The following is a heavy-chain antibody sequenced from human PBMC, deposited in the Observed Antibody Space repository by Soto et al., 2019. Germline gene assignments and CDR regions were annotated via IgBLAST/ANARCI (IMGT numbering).Heavy chain of an antibody. Sequence: GGSLRLSCAASGFTFSSYSMNWVRQAPGKGLEWVSSISSSSSYIYYADSVKGRFTISRDNAKNSLYLQMNSLRAEDTAVYYCARDGHYGDYFHYYYGMDVWGQGTTVTVSS. CDR3: ARDGHYGDYFHYYYGMDV. CDR1: GFTFSSYS. CDR2: ISSSSSYI. V-gene: IGHV3-21*01. D-gene: IGHD4-17*01. J-gene: IGHJ6*02.